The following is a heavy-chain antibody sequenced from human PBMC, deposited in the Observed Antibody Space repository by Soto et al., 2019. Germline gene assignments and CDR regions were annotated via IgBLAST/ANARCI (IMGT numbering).Heavy chain of an antibody. CDR3: ARFHGAY. V-gene: IGHV4-39*01. Sequence: PSETLSLTCTVSGGSISSSTYYWIWIRQPPGKGLECIGSLSYSGSTLDNPSLKSRVTISLDTSRNQFSLKLSSVTAADTAFYYCARFHGAYWGQGTLVTVSS. D-gene: IGHD4-17*01. CDR2: LSYSGST. CDR1: GGSISSSTYY. J-gene: IGHJ4*02.